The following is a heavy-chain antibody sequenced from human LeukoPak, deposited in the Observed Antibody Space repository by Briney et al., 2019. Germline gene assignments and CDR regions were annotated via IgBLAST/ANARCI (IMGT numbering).Heavy chain of an antibody. CDR2: ITSSGDST. V-gene: IGHV3-23*01. CDR1: GFTFSSYS. J-gene: IGHJ3*02. Sequence: GGSLRLSCAASGFTFSSYSMSWVRQAPGEGLEWVSTITSSGDSTYYADSVKGRFTISRDNSKNTLYLQMNSLRAEDTAVFYCAKPLTRHAFHIWGQGTLVTVSS. CDR3: AKPLTRHAFHI.